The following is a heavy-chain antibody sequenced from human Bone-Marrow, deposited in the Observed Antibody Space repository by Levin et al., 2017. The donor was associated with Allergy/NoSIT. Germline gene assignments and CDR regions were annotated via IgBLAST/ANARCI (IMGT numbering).Heavy chain of an antibody. CDR1: GFTFSSYW. CDR2: IKQDGSEE. Sequence: GGSLRLSCAASGFTFSSYWMSWVRQAPGKGLEWVANIKQDGSEEYYVDSVRGRFTISRDNAKNSLYLQMNSLKAEDTAVYYCARDKIVVPTLLDYLGQGTLVIVSS. CDR3: ARDKIVVPTLLDY. D-gene: IGHD2-15*01. V-gene: IGHV3-7*01. J-gene: IGHJ4*02.